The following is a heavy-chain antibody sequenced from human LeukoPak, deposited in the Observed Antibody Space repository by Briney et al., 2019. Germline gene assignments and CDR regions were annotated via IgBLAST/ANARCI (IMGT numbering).Heavy chain of an antibody. J-gene: IGHJ5*02. D-gene: IGHD2-15*01. V-gene: IGHV4-59*01. CDR1: GGSISSYY. CDR3: ARDRIGVAAIGWFDP. Sequence: PSETLSLTCTVSGGSISSYYWSWIRQPPGKGLEWIGYIYYSGSTNYNPSLKSRVTISIETSKNQFPLNLSPGPAADAAVVYCARDRIGVAAIGWFDPWGQGTLVTVSS. CDR2: IYYSGST.